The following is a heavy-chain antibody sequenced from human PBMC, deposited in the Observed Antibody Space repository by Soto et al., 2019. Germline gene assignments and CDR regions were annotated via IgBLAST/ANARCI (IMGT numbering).Heavy chain of an antibody. V-gene: IGHV4-4*02. Sequence: QVQLQESGPGLVKPSGTLSLTCAVSGGSISSSNWWRWVRQPPGKGQEWLGEIYHSGSTNYNPSLKRRVARSVDKSKTQFSLKLSCVTAADTAVYDCARVAVAGTRFDYWGQGTLVTVSS. CDR1: GGSISSSNW. J-gene: IGHJ4*02. CDR3: ARVAVAGTRFDY. CDR2: IYHSGST. D-gene: IGHD6-19*01.